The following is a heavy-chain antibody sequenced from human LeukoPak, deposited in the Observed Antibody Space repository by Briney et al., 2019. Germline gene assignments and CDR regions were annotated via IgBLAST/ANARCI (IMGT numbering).Heavy chain of an antibody. CDR2: IYYSGST. Sequence: SETLSLTCTVSGVSISSSSYYWGWLRQPPGKGLEWIGSIYYSGSTYYNPSLKSRVTISVDTSKNQFSLKLSSVTAADTAVYYCARFYGMATDYWGQGTLVTVSS. CDR3: ARFYGMATDY. CDR1: GVSISSSSYY. J-gene: IGHJ4*02. V-gene: IGHV4-39*01. D-gene: IGHD5-24*01.